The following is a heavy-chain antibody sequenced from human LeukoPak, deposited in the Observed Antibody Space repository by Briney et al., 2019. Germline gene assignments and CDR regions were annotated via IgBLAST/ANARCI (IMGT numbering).Heavy chain of an antibody. J-gene: IGHJ4*02. D-gene: IGHD3-22*01. Sequence: SETLSLTCAVYGGSFSGYYWGWIRQPPGKGLEWIGSIHYSGSTNYNPSLKSRVTISVDTSKNQFSLKLSSVTAADTAVYYCASLQGSMDYYDSSGYYYLYWGQGTLVTVSS. CDR3: ASLQGSMDYYDSSGYYYLY. CDR2: IHYSGST. CDR1: GGSFSGYY. V-gene: IGHV4-34*01.